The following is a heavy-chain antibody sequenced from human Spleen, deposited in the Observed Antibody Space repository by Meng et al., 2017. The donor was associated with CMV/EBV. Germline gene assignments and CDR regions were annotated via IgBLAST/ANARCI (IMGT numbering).Heavy chain of an antibody. V-gene: IGHV3-49*04. CDR1: GFTFGDYA. D-gene: IGHD2-21*01. CDR2: IRSKAYGGTT. J-gene: IGHJ4*02. CDR3: ARGRRYCGGDCYSPLDY. Sequence: GESLKISCTASGFTFGDYAMSWVRQAPGKGLEWVGFIRSKAYGGTTEYAASVKGRFTISRDNAKNSLYLQMNSLRADDTALYYCARGRRYCGGDCYSPLDYWGQGTLVTVSS.